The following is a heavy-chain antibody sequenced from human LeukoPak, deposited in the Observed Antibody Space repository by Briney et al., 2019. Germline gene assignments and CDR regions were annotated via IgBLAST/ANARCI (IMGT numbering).Heavy chain of an antibody. CDR3: AKDQYSSGWSKGYWPYSSGFSLDAFDI. D-gene: IGHD6-19*01. V-gene: IGHV3-30*18. J-gene: IGHJ3*02. CDR1: GFTFSSYS. Sequence: GGSLRLSCAASGFTFSSYSMNWVRQAPGKGLEWVAVISYDGSNKYYADSVKGRFTISRDNSKNMLYLQMNSLRAEDTAVYYCAKDQYSSGWSKGYWPYSSGFSLDAFDIWGQGTMVTVSS. CDR2: ISYDGSNK.